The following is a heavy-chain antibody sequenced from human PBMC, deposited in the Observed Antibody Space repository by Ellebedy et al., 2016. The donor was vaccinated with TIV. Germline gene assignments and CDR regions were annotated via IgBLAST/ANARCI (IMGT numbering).Heavy chain of an antibody. V-gene: IGHV3-74*01. CDR3: ARDLPLHEQL. Sequence: GESLKISCAASGFTFSSYWMHSVRQAPGKGLVWVSRINSDGSSTSYADSVKGRFTISRDNAKNSLYLQMNSLRAEDTAVYYCARDLPLHEQLWGQGTLVTVSS. CDR2: INSDGSST. D-gene: IGHD6-13*01. J-gene: IGHJ4*02. CDR1: GFTFSSYW.